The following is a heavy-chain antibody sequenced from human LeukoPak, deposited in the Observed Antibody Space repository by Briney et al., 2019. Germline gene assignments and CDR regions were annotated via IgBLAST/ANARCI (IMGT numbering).Heavy chain of an antibody. Sequence: PGGSLRLSCAASGFTFSNAWMSWVRQAPGKGLEWVGRIRSKSDGGTTDYAAPVKGRFTISRDDSKNTLYPQMNSLKTEDTAVYYCTTDTGYDFWYYFDYWGQGTLVTVSS. CDR1: GFTFSNAW. CDR2: IRSKSDGGTT. D-gene: IGHD3-3*01. CDR3: TTDTGYDFWYYFDY. J-gene: IGHJ4*02. V-gene: IGHV3-15*01.